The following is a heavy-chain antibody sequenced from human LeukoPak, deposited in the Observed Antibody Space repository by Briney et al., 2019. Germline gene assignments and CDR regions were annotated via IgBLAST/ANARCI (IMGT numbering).Heavy chain of an antibody. J-gene: IGHJ4*02. V-gene: IGHV1-8*03. CDR1: GYTFTSYD. Sequence: ASVKVSCKASGYTFTSYDINWVRQATGQGLEWMGWMNPNSGNTGYAQKFQGRVTITRNTSISTAYMELSSLRSEDTAVYYCARGNSGSYHFDYWGQGTLVTVSS. D-gene: IGHD1-26*01. CDR2: MNPNSGNT. CDR3: ARGNSGSYHFDY.